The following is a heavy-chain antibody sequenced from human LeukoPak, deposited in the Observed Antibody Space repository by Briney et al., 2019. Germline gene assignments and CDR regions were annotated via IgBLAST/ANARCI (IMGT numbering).Heavy chain of an antibody. CDR3: TSQDYYGSGSYYNIDC. CDR2: IRSKANSYAT. J-gene: IGHJ4*02. Sequence: GGSLRLSCAASGFTFSGSAMHWVRQASGKGLEWVGRIRSKANSYATAYAASVKGRFTISRDDSKNTAYLQMNSLKTEDTAVYYCTSQDYYGSGSYYNIDCWGQGTLVTVSS. CDR1: GFTFSGSA. V-gene: IGHV3-73*01. D-gene: IGHD3-10*01.